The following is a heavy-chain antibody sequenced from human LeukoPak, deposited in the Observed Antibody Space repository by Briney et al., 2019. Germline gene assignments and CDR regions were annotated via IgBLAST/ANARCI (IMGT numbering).Heavy chain of an antibody. CDR1: GGSISSYY. CDR3: ARRTTVTTSAAFDI. J-gene: IGHJ3*02. V-gene: IGHV4-59*08. D-gene: IGHD4-17*01. Sequence: PSETLSLTCTVSGGSISSYYWSWIRQPPGKGLEWIGYIYYSGSTDYNPSLKSRVTISVDTSKNQFSLKLSSVTAADTAVYYCARRTTVTTSAAFDIWGQGTMVTVSS. CDR2: IYYSGST.